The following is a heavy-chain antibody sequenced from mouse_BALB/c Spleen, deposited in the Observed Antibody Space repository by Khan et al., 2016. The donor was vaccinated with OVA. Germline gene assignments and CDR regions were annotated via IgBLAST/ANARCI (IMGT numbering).Heavy chain of an antibody. V-gene: IGHV5-17*02. CDR3: ARGYGWVLDY. J-gene: IGHJ4*01. Sequence: EVELVESGGGLVQPGGSRKLSCAASGFTFSSFGMHWVRQAPEQGLEWVAFISSGSRTIYYTDTVKGRFTISGDNSKNTPFLQMTSLRSEDTAMYYCARGYGWVLDYWGQGTSVTVSS. D-gene: IGHD1-1*01. CDR1: GFTFSSFG. CDR2: ISSGSRTI.